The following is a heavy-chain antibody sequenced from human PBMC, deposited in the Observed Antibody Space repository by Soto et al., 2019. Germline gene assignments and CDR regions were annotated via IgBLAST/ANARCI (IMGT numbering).Heavy chain of an antibody. D-gene: IGHD6-6*01. Sequence: SETLSLTCAVSGYSISSGYYRGWIRQPPGKGLEWIGSIYHSGSTYYNPSLKSRVTISVDTSKNQFSLKLSSVTAADTAVYYCARVYSSSAVDGIDVWGQGTTVPAS. CDR3: ARVYSSSAVDGIDV. V-gene: IGHV4-38-2*01. J-gene: IGHJ6*02. CDR2: IYHSGST. CDR1: GYSISSGYY.